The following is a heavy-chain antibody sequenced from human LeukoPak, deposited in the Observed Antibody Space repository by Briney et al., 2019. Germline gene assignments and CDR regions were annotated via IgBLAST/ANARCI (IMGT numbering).Heavy chain of an antibody. CDR3: ARANYYGSGSYYNVYSWFDP. CDR1: GYSISSGYY. J-gene: IGHJ5*02. CDR2: IYHSGST. D-gene: IGHD3-10*01. V-gene: IGHV4-38-2*01. Sequence: SETLSLTCAVSGYSISSGYYWGWIRQPPGKGLEWIGIIYHSGSTYYNPSLKSRVTISVDTSKNQFSLKRSSVTAADTAVYYCARANYYGSGSYYNVYSWFDPWGQGTLVTVSS.